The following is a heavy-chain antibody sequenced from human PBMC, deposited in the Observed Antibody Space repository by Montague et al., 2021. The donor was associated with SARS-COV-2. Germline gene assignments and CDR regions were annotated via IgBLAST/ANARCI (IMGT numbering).Heavy chain of an antibody. Sequence: SETLSLTCAVYTDSFSGYYWSWIRQSPGKGLEWIGEITHSGSTNHNPSLQSRVTISLDKSKKQVSLKLRSLTAADTAVYYCARGADYDFWSGFLRYKWFGPWGQGTPVIVSS. D-gene: IGHD3-3*01. CDR3: ARGADYDFWSGFLRYKWFGP. CDR1: TDSFSGYY. CDR2: ITHSGST. J-gene: IGHJ5*02. V-gene: IGHV4-34*01.